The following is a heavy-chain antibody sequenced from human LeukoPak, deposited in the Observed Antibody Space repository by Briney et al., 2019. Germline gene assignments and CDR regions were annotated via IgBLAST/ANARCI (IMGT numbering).Heavy chain of an antibody. Sequence: GGSLRLSCAASGFTFSSYGMHWVRQAPGKGLEWVSYISGSSSTIYYADSVKGRFTISRDNAKNSLYLQTNSLRAEDTAVYYCARDSCTSTNCYTNYWGQGTLVTVSS. J-gene: IGHJ4*02. V-gene: IGHV3-48*01. CDR1: GFTFSSYG. CDR3: ARDSCTSTNCYTNY. D-gene: IGHD2-2*02. CDR2: ISGSSSTI.